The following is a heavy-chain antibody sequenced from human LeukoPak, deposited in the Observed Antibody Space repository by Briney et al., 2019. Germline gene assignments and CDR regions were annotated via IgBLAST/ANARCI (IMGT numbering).Heavy chain of an antibody. CDR2: IYYSGST. CDR3: ARVITMTATARFDP. J-gene: IGHJ5*02. D-gene: IGHD5-12*01. CDR1: GGSISSYY. Sequence: SETLSLTCTVSGGSISSYYWSWIRQPPGKGLEWIGYIYYSGSTNYNPSLKSRVTISVDTSKNQFSLKLSSVTAADTAVYYCARVITMTATARFDPWGQGTLVTVSS. V-gene: IGHV4-59*01.